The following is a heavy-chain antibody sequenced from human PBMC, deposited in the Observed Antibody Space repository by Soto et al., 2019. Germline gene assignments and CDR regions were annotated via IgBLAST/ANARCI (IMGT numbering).Heavy chain of an antibody. D-gene: IGHD3-3*01. CDR2: IKQDGSEK. Sequence: GGSLRLSCAASGFTFSSYWMSWVRQAPGKGLEWVANIKQDGSEKYYVDSVKGRFTISRDNAKNSLYLQMNSLRAEDTAVYYCARDPWVGVVIMGYYFDYWGQGTLVTVSS. CDR1: GFTFSSYW. V-gene: IGHV3-7*01. CDR3: ARDPWVGVVIMGYYFDY. J-gene: IGHJ4*02.